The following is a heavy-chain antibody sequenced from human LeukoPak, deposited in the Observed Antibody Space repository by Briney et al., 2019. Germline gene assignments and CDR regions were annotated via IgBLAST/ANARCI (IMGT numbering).Heavy chain of an antibody. V-gene: IGHV4-59*01. CDR1: GASISSYS. J-gene: IGHJ3*02. Sequence: PSETLSLTCTVSGASISSYSWTWIRQPPGKGLEWIGSIYYSGSTNYNPSLKSRVTISVDTSKNQFSLKLSSATAADTAVYYCVRDRVLGAFDIWGQGTMVTVSS. D-gene: IGHD3-16*01. CDR3: VRDRVLGAFDI. CDR2: IYYSGST.